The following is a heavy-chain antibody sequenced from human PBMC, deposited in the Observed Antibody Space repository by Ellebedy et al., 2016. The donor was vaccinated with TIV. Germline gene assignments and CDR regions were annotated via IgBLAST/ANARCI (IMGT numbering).Heavy chain of an antibody. CDR3: ARGNWGEVGDY. CDR1: GYTFSRHG. J-gene: IGHJ4*02. CDR2: TSAYNGNT. D-gene: IGHD7-27*01. Sequence: AASVKVSCKTSGYTFSRHGLNWVRQAPGQGLEWMGWTSAYNGNTENAQKFQGRVTMTTDTSTSTAYMELRSLMSDATAVYFCARGNWGEVGDYWGQGTLVTVSS. V-gene: IGHV1-18*01.